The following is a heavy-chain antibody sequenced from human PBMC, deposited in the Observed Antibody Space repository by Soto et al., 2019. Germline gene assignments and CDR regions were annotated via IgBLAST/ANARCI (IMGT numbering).Heavy chain of an antibody. CDR3: ARGGISHWAYFYYMDV. D-gene: IGHD2-21*01. CDR1: GGSLSDYF. J-gene: IGHJ6*03. V-gene: IGHV4-34*01. CDR2: INHLGSI. Sequence: TLSLTCVVSGGSLSDYFWSWIRQPPGMALEWIGEINHLGSINYNPSLKSQVTMSVDTSKKQFSLTLNSVTAADTATYYCARGGISHWAYFYYMDVWDRGTTVTVSS.